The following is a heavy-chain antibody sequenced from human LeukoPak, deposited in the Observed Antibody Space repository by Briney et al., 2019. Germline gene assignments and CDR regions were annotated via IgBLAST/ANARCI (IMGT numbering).Heavy chain of an antibody. J-gene: IGHJ4*02. V-gene: IGHV1-2*02. CDR2: INPNSGGT. D-gene: IGHD1-1*01. Sequence: GASVKVSCKASGYTFTGYYMHWVRQAPGQGLEWMGWINPNSGGTNYAQKFQDRVTMTRDTSINTAYMELSSLRSDDTAAYYCARDGNFDYWGQGTLVTVSS. CDR1: GYTFTGYY. CDR3: ARDGNFDY.